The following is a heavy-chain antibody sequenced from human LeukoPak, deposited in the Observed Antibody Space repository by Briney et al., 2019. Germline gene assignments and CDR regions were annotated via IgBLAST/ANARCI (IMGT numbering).Heavy chain of an antibody. CDR2: ISSSSSYI. V-gene: IGHV3-21*01. D-gene: IGHD2-15*01. J-gene: IGHJ3*02. Sequence: GGSLRLSCAASGFTFSSYSMNWVRQAPGKGLEWVSSISSSSSYIYYADSVKGRFTISRDNAKNSLYLQMNSLRAEDTAVYYCARGGGVVVAANDAFDIWGQGTMVTVSS. CDR1: GFTFSSYS. CDR3: ARGGGVVVAANDAFDI.